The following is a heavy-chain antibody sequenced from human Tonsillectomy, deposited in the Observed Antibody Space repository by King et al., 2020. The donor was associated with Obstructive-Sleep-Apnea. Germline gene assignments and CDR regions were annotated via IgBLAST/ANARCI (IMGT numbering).Heavy chain of an antibody. V-gene: IGHV3-23*04. CDR3: AKHPPKRYASSWSWQLERRPS. D-gene: IGHD1-1*01. Sequence: VQLVESGGGLVQPGGSLRLSCAASGFTFNSYPMSWVRQAPGKGLEWVSLISETGANTYYAASLEGRFTVSRDNSKDTLYLQLDSLTADDTAVYYCAKHPPKRYASSWSWQLERRPSWGQGTPVTVSS. J-gene: IGHJ4*02. CDR1: GFTFNSYP. CDR2: ISETGANT.